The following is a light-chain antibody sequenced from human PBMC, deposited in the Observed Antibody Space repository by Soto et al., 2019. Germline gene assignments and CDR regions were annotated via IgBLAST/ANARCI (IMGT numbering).Light chain of an antibody. CDR2: DAS. CDR3: QQFNDGIT. V-gene: IGKV1D-13*01. J-gene: IGKJ4*01. Sequence: AIQLTQSPSSLSTSVGDRVTITCRASQGISSALAWYQQKPGKAPKLLIYDASSLESGVPSRFSGSGSGTDFTLIISGLQPEDFATYYCQQFNDGITFGGGTKVEI. CDR1: QGISSA.